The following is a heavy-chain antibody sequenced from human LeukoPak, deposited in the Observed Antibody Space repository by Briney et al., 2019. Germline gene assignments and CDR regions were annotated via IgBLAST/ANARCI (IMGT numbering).Heavy chain of an antibody. CDR1: GYTFTGYY. J-gene: IGHJ6*03. CDR3: ARDILTGYYFYYMDV. D-gene: IGHD3-9*01. Sequence: ASVKVSCKASGYTFTGYYMHWVRQAPGQGLEWMGWINPNSGGTNYAQKFQGRVTMTRDTSIGTAYMELSRLRSDDTAVYYCARDILTGYYFYYMDVWGKGTTVTVSS. V-gene: IGHV1-2*02. CDR2: INPNSGGT.